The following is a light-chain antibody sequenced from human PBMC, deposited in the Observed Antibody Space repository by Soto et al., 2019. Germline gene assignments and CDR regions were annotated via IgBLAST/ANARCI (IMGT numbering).Light chain of an antibody. J-gene: IGLJ2*01. CDR1: SSNIGAGYD. V-gene: IGLV1-40*01. CDR3: QSFDNRLGGSVV. Sequence: QAVVTQPPSVSGAPGQRVTISCTGSSSNIGAGYDVHWYQQLPGTAPKLLIYDNNNRPLGVPDRFSGSRSGTSASLAITGLQAEDESDYYCQSFDNRLGGSVVFGGGTKVTVL. CDR2: DNN.